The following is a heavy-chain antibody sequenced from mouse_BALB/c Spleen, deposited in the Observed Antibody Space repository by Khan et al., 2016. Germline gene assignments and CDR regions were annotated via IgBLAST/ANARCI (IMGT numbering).Heavy chain of an antibody. Sequence: EVQLQESGAELVKPGASVKLSCTASGFNIKHTYMHWVKQRPEQGLEWIGRIDPANGNTKYDPKFPGKATITADTSSNPAYLQLSSLPYEDTTVYYCARSALLRCFAYWGLGTLLTVSA. CDR2: IDPANGNT. CDR3: ARSALLRCFAY. J-gene: IGHJ3*01. CDR1: GFNIKHTY. V-gene: IGHV14-3*02.